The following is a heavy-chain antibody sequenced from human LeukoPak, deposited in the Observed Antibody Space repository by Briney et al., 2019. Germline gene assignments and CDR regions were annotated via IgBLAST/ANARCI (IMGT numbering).Heavy chain of an antibody. Sequence: GAPLKISCKGSGYSFTTYWIGWVRQMPGKGLEWMGIIYPGDSDTRYSPSFQGRVTISADKSISTAYLQWSSLKASDTAMYYCARHQIVGATRSPFDYWGQGTLVPVSS. CDR1: GYSFTTYW. J-gene: IGHJ4*02. D-gene: IGHD1-26*01. CDR2: IYPGDSDT. CDR3: ARHQIVGATRSPFDY. V-gene: IGHV5-51*01.